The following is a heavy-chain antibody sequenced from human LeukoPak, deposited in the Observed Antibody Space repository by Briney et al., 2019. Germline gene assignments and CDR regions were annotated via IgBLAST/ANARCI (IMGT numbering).Heavy chain of an antibody. V-gene: IGHV3-21*01. CDR2: ISSTGTYI. D-gene: IGHD3-10*01. J-gene: IGHJ5*02. CDR1: GFTFTSYS. CDR3: ATGITRFDP. Sequence: GGSLRLSCAASGFTFTSYSMSWVRQAPGKGLEWVSSISSTGTYIYYADSVKGRFTISRDNAKNSLYLQMNSLRAEDTAVYYCATGITRFDPWGQGTLVTVSS.